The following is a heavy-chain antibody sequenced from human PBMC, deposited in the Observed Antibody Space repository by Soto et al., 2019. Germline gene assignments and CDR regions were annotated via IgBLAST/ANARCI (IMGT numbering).Heavy chain of an antibody. CDR3: ARLDYGGNPYYYYGMDV. D-gene: IGHD4-17*01. V-gene: IGHV1-8*01. J-gene: IGHJ6*02. CDR1: GYTFTSYD. Sequence: WASVKVSCKASGYTFTSYDINWVRQATGQGLEWMGWMNPNSGNTGYAQKFQGRVTMTRNTSISTAYMELSSLRSEDTAVYYCARLDYGGNPYYYYGMDVWGQGTTVTVSS. CDR2: MNPNSGNT.